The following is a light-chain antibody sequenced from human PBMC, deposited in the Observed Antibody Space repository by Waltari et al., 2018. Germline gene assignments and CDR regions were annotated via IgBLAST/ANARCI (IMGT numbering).Light chain of an antibody. CDR2: EAS. V-gene: IGLV2-23*01. Sequence: QSALTQPASVSGSPGQSITIACTGSSSDVGLFNRVSCYQHPPGKAPNLLISEASKRPSGVSNHFSGSKSGNTASLTISGLQAEDEADYFCCSYAGSNTRVFGGGTKLTVL. CDR1: SSDVGLFNR. J-gene: IGLJ2*01. CDR3: CSYAGSNTRV.